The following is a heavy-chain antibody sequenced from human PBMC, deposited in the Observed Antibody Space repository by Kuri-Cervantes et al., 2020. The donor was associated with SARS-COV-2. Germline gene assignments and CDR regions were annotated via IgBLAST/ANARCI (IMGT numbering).Heavy chain of an antibody. CDR2: IYHSGST. D-gene: IGHD3-3*01. Sequence: SETLSLTCAVSGGSISSGGYSWSWIRQPPGKGLEWIGYIYHSGSTYYNPSLKSRVTISVDRSKNQFSLKLSSVTAADTAVYYCARGFSELYYDFWSGYSELFDPWGQGTPVTVSS. CDR1: GGSISSGGYS. J-gene: IGHJ5*02. V-gene: IGHV4-30-2*01. CDR3: ARGFSELYYDFWSGYSELFDP.